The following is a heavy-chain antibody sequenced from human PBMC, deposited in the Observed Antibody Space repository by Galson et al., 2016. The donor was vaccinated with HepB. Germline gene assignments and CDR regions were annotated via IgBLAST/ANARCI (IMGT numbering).Heavy chain of an antibody. V-gene: IGHV3-53*01. D-gene: IGHD2-15*01. Sequence: SLRLSCAASGFSVNNNYMNWVRQAPGKGLEWVSVIYRDSSTYYADSVEGRFTVSRDDAKNTVYLQMNSLRAEDTAVYYCAREIFGSYDAFDIWGQGTMVTVSS. CDR1: GFSVNNNY. CDR2: IYRDSST. J-gene: IGHJ3*02. CDR3: AREIFGSYDAFDI.